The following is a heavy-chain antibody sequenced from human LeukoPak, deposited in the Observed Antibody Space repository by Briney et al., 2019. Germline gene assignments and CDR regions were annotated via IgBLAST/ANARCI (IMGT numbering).Heavy chain of an antibody. V-gene: IGHV3-33*01. CDR2: IWYDGSNK. CDR3: ARDVSDYGDYSDY. CDR1: GSTFSSYG. J-gene: IGHJ4*02. Sequence: PGGSLRLSCAASGSTFSSYGMHWVRQAPGKGLEWVAVIWYDGSNKYYADSVKGRFTISRDNSKNTLYLQMNSLRAEDTAVYYCARDVSDYGDYSDYWGQGTLVTVSS. D-gene: IGHD4-17*01.